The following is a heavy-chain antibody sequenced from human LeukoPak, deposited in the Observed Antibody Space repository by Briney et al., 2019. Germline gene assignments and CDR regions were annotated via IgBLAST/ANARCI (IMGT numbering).Heavy chain of an antibody. CDR1: GGSISSSSYY. CDR3: ATSLPYTVDY. J-gene: IGHJ4*02. Sequence: PSETLSLTCTVSGGSISSSSYYWGWIRQPPGKGLEWIGSIYYSGSTYYNPSLKSRVTISVDTSKNQFSLKLSSVTAADMAVYYCATSLPYTVDYWGQGTLVTVSS. V-gene: IGHV4-39*07. CDR2: IYYSGST. D-gene: IGHD2-2*01.